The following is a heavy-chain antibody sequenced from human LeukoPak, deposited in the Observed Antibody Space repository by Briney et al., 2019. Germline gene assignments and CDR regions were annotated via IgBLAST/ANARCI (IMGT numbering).Heavy chain of an antibody. D-gene: IGHD4-17*01. CDR3: ARRPDAKGDYEYWFDP. Sequence: PSETLSLTCTVSGGSISSYYWSWIRQPPGKGLEWIGYFYYSGSTNYNPSLKSRVTISVDTSKNQFSLKLSSVTAADTAVYYCARRPDAKGDYEYWFDPWGQGTLVTVSS. J-gene: IGHJ5*02. CDR1: GGSISSYY. CDR2: FYYSGST. V-gene: IGHV4-59*01.